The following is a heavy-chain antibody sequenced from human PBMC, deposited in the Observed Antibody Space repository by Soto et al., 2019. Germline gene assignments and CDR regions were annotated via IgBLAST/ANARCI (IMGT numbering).Heavy chain of an antibody. Sequence: SETLSLTCAVSGYSISNGDYWGWIRQAPGKGLEWIGSVYYSGSTHYEPSLRGRIAISVDTLKNQFSLRLPSVTAADTAMYFCARNTSTYFDSWGQGIPVTVSS. CDR1: GYSISNGDY. CDR3: ARNTSTYFDS. J-gene: IGHJ4*02. V-gene: IGHV4-38-2*01. CDR2: VYYSGST.